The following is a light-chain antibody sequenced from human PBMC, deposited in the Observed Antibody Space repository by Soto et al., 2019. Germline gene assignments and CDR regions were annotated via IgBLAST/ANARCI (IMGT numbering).Light chain of an antibody. V-gene: IGKV3-20*01. CDR3: QRYGRALT. CDR1: QTVRSNY. CDR2: GAS. Sequence: ESVLTQSPGTLSLSPGERAALSCRASQTVRSNYLAWYQQKPGQAPRLLIYGASSRATGIPDRFSGSGSGTDFTLTISRLEPEDFAVYYCQRYGRALTFGGGTKVEMK. J-gene: IGKJ4*01.